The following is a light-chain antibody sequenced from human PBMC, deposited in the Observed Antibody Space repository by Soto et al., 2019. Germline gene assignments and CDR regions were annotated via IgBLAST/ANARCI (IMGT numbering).Light chain of an antibody. CDR1: SSDVGSYYT. CDR3: CSYASDTTFFV. J-gene: IGLJ1*01. Sequence: QSALTQPASMSGSPGQSITISCTGTSSDVGSYYTVSWFQQHPGKAPKLIIYEVNKRPSGDYDRFSGSKSVNTASLTITGLQAADEAEYYCCSYASDTTFFVFGTGTKLTVL. CDR2: EVN. V-gene: IGLV2-23*02.